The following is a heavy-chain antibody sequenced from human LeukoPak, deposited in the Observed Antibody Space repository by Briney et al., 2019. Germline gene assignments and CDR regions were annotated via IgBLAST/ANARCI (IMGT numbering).Heavy chain of an antibody. D-gene: IGHD6-13*01. CDR1: GFTFSSYG. CDR2: IWYDGSNK. V-gene: IGHV3-33*01. Sequence: GGSLRLSCAASGFTFSSYGMHWVRQAPGKGLEWVAVIWYDGSNKYYADSVKGRFTISRDNSKNTLYPQMNSLRAEDTAVYYCARGGSSWSYYFDYWGQGTLVTVSS. J-gene: IGHJ4*02. CDR3: ARGGSSWSYYFDY.